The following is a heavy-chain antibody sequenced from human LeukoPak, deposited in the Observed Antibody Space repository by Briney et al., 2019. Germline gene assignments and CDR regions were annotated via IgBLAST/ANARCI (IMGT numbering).Heavy chain of an antibody. D-gene: IGHD6-6*01. Sequence: SETLSLTCAVSGYSISSGYYWGWIRQPPGKGLEWIGSIYHSGSTYYNPSLKSRVTISVDTSKNQFSLKLRSVTAADTAVYYCARRGSMTGPPPLWGQGTLVTVSS. CDR3: ARRGSMTGPPPL. CDR1: GYSISSGYY. CDR2: IYHSGST. J-gene: IGHJ4*02. V-gene: IGHV4-38-2*01.